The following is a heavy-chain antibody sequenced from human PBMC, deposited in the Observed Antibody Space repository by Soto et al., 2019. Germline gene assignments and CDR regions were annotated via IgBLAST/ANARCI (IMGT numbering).Heavy chain of an antibody. CDR3: ARQGPYGDHDH. D-gene: IGHD4-17*01. Sequence: EVQLVESGGGLVQPGGSLTVSCVVSGFTLSTYSMNWVRQAPGKGLEWVSHDGAGGVILYADSVKGRFTVSRDNAKNSLYLQMNILTDGDTAVYYCARQGPYGDHDHWGQATLVTVSS. V-gene: IGHV3-48*02. CDR2: DGAGGVI. J-gene: IGHJ4*02. CDR1: GFTLSTYS.